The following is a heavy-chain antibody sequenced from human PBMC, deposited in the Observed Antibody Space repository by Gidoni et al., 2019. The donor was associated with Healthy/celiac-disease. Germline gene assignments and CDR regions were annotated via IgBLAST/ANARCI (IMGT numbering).Heavy chain of an antibody. D-gene: IGHD1-26*01. Sequence: EVQLLESGGGLVQPGGSLRLSCAACGFTFSSYAMSWVRQAPGKGLEWVSAIRGSGVSTYYADSVKGRFTTSRDNSKNTLYLQMNSLRAEDTAVYYCAKDPKWELLFEWAYFDYWGQGTLVTVSS. J-gene: IGHJ4*02. CDR3: AKDPKWELLFEWAYFDY. CDR2: IRGSGVST. V-gene: IGHV3-23*01. CDR1: GFTFSSYA.